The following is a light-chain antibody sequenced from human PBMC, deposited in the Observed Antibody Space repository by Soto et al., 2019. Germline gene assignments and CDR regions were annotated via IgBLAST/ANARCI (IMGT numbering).Light chain of an antibody. V-gene: IGKV3-20*01. CDR3: QQYGSSPPYT. Sequence: EIVLTQSPGTLSLSPGERATLSCRASQSVSSSYLAWYQQKPGQAPRLLIYGASSRATGIQDRFSGSGSGTDFTLTISSLQLEDFAVYYCQQYGSSPPYTFGQGTKLEIK. J-gene: IGKJ2*01. CDR1: QSVSSSY. CDR2: GAS.